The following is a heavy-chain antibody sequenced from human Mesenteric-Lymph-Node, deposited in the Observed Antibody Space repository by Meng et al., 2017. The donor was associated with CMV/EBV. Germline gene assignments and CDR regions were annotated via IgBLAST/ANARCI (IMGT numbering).Heavy chain of an antibody. J-gene: IGHJ6*02. D-gene: IGHD3-3*01. Sequence: GGSLRLSCAASGFTVSSNYMSWVRQAPGKGLEWVSVIYSGGSTYYADSVKGRFTISRDNAKNTLYLQMNSLRAEDTAVYYCARDRGGGYYDFWSGLATRGGMDVWGQGTTVTVSS. V-gene: IGHV3-66*01. CDR3: ARDRGGGYYDFWSGLATRGGMDV. CDR1: GFTVSSNY. CDR2: IYSGGST.